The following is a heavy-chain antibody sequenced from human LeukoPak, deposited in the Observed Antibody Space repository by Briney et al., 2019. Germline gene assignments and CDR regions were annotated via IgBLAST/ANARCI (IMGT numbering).Heavy chain of an antibody. D-gene: IGHD1-26*01. CDR3: AKDAGVGATGALDY. CDR1: GFTFDDDG. J-gene: IGHJ4*02. V-gene: IGHV3-20*04. Sequence: GGSLRLSCAASGFTFDDDGMSWVRQAPGKGLEWVSGINWNGGSTGYADSVKGRFTISRDNAKNSLYLQMNSLRTEDTALYYCAKDAGVGATGALDYWGQGTLVTVSS. CDR2: INWNGGST.